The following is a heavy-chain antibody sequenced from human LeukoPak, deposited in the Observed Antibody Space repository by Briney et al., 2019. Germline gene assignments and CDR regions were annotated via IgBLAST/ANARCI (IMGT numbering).Heavy chain of an antibody. CDR1: GYTFTTYG. Sequence: GASVTVSCKASGYTFTTYGISWVRQAPGQGLEWMGWISAYNGNTNYAQMLQGSVTMTTDTSTSTAYLELGSLRSDDTAMYYCARRGTVATTHFYHWGQGTLVTVSS. CDR2: ISAYNGNT. CDR3: ARRGTVATTHFYH. J-gene: IGHJ1*01. D-gene: IGHD1-26*01. V-gene: IGHV1-18*01.